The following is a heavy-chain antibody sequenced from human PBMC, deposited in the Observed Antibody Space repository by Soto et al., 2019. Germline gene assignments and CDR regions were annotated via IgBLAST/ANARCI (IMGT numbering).Heavy chain of an antibody. CDR1: GFTFSSYA. V-gene: IGHV3-33*01. CDR2: IWNDGTNK. J-gene: IGHJ3*02. Sequence: QVQLVESGGCVVQPGRSLRLSCAASGFTFSSYAMHWVRQAPGKGLEWVAVIWNDGTNKYYADSVKGRFTISRDNSKTTLYLQMNSLRAEDTAVYYCARDNWNYVSAFDIWGQGTMVTVSS. CDR3: ARDNWNYVSAFDI. D-gene: IGHD1-7*01.